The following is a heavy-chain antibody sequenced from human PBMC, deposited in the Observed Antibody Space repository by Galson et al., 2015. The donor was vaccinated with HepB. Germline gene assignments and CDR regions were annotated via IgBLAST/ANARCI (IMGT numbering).Heavy chain of an antibody. Sequence: SVKVSCKASGGTFSSYAISWVRQAPGQGLEWMGGIIPIFGTANYAQKFQGRVTITADKSTSTAYMELSSLRSEDTAVYYCARKTYYYGSGSYYRPLFFPFDYWGQGTLVTVSS. CDR1: GGTFSSYA. D-gene: IGHD3-10*01. CDR2: IIPIFGTA. CDR3: ARKTYYYGSGSYYRPLFFPFDY. V-gene: IGHV1-69*06. J-gene: IGHJ4*02.